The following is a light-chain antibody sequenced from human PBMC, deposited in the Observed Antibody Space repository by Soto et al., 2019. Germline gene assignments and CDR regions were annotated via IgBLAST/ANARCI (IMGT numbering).Light chain of an antibody. CDR1: SSDIGGSNY. V-gene: IGLV2-14*03. J-gene: IGLJ1*01. CDR3: YSSRSSSSTFYV. CDR2: GVS. Sequence: QSALTQPASVSGSPGQSITISCVGTSSDIGGSNYVSWYQQHPGKAPKLMIYGVSNRPSGVSNRFSGSKSGNTASLTISGLQAEDEADYFCYSSRSSSSTFYVFGTGTKLTVL.